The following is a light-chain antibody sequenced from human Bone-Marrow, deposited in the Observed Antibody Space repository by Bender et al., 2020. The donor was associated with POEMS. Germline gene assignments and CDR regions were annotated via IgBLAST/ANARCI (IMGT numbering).Light chain of an antibody. V-gene: IGLV2-14*01. CDR3: SSYTKSTTLV. J-gene: IGLJ2*01. CDR2: DVH. Sequence: QSALTQPASVSGSPGQSITISCTGTTSDIGAYNYVSWYQQHPGKAPKLMIYDVHNRPSGISNRFSGSKSGNTASLTISGLQAEDEADYYCSSYTKSTTLVFGGGTRLTVL. CDR1: TSDIGAYNY.